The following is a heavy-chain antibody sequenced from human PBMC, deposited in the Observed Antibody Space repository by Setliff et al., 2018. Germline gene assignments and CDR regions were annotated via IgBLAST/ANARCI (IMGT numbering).Heavy chain of an antibody. Sequence: SETLSLTCTVSGGSISSYYWSWIRQPTGKGLEWIGHIYIGGSANYNPSLKSRVSMSIDTSKNQFSLKLNSVTAADMAVYYCAREQWLDPPGYYYMDVWAKGTTVTVS. CDR1: GGSISSYY. D-gene: IGHD6-19*01. J-gene: IGHJ6*03. CDR2: IYIGGSA. V-gene: IGHV4-4*07. CDR3: AREQWLDPPGYYYMDV.